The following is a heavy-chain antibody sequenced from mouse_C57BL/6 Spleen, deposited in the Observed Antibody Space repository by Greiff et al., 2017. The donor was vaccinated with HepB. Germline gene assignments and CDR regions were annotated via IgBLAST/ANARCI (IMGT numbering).Heavy chain of an antibody. CDR3: ARSDYDYDGAWFAY. V-gene: IGHV1-20*01. D-gene: IGHD2-4*01. CDR1: GYSFTGYF. Sequence: VQLQQSGPELVKPGDSVKISCKASGYSFTGYFMNWVMQSHGKSLEWIGRINPYNGDTFYNQKFKGKATLTVDKSSSTAHMELRSLTSEDSAVYYCARSDYDYDGAWFAYWGQGTLVTVSA. CDR2: INPYNGDT. J-gene: IGHJ3*01.